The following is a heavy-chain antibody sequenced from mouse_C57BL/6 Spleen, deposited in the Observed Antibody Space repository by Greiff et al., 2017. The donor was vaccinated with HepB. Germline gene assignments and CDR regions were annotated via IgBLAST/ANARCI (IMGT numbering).Heavy chain of an antibody. Sequence: VKLMESGAELVRPGASVTLSCKASGYTFTDYEMHWVKQTPVHGLEWIGAIDPETGGTAYNQKFKGKAILTADKSSSTAYMELRSLTSEDSAVYYCTRKAGLYGNFYFDYWGQGTTLTVSS. V-gene: IGHV1-15*01. CDR1: GYTFTDYE. J-gene: IGHJ2*01. D-gene: IGHD2-1*01. CDR2: IDPETGGT. CDR3: TRKAGLYGNFYFDY.